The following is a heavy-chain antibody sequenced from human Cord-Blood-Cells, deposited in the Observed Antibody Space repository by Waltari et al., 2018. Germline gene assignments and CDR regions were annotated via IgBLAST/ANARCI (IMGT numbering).Heavy chain of an antibody. J-gene: IGHJ3*02. V-gene: IGHV3-30*18. CDR2: ISYDGSNK. CDR3: AKVHDFWSGYYVTDAFYI. D-gene: IGHD3-3*01. CDR1: GFTFSSYG. Sequence: VQPGRSLRLSCAASGFTFSSYGMHWVRQAPGKGLEWVAVISYDGSNKYYADSVKGRFTISRDNSKNTLYLQMNSLRAEDTAVYYCAKVHDFWSGYYVTDAFYIWGQGTMVTVSS.